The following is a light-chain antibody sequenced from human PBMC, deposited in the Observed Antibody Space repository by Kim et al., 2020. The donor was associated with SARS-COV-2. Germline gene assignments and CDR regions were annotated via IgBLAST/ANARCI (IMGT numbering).Light chain of an antibody. J-gene: IGLJ2*01. Sequence: GSPGQSVTISCSDVAGYGYVSWYQQHSGKAPKLIIYDVNKRASGVPDRLSGSKSGNTASLTVSGLQAEDEADYFCGAYAGNNVVIFGGGTRLTVL. V-gene: IGLV2-8*01. CDR3: GAYAGNNVVI. CDR1: DVAGYGY. CDR2: DVN.